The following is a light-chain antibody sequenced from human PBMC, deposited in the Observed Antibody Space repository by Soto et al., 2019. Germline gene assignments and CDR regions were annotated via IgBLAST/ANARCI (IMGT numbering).Light chain of an antibody. V-gene: IGLV2-8*01. CDR3: VSFAGGTYV. Sequence: QSVLTQPPSASGSPGQSVTISCTGTSSDVGSYIFVSWYQQHPGKVPKLIIYDVNKRPSGVPDRFSDSKYGNTASLTVSGLQAEDEGDYYCVSFAGGTYVFGTGTKVTVL. CDR1: SSDVGSYIF. J-gene: IGLJ1*01. CDR2: DVN.